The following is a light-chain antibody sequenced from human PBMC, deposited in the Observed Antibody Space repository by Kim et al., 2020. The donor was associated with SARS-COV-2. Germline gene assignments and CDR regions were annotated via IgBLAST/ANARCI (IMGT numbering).Light chain of an antibody. Sequence: EIVLTQSPATLSLSPGERANLSCRASQSVSSYLAWYQQKPGQAPRLLIYDASNRATGIPARFSGSGSGTDFTLTISSLEPEDFAVYYCKQRSNWPLTYGTGTKVDIK. CDR1: QSVSSY. V-gene: IGKV3-11*01. CDR3: KQRSNWPLT. CDR2: DAS. J-gene: IGKJ3*01.